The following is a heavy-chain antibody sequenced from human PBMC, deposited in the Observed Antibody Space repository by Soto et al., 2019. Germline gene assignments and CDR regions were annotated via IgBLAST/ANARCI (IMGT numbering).Heavy chain of an antibody. CDR1: RFTFSSYN. D-gene: IGHD6-19*01. V-gene: IGHV3-30*03. Sequence: QVQLVESGGGVVQPGRSLKLSCAASRFTFSSYNMHWVRQAPGKGLEWVAVISHDGSNKDYADSVKGRFTISRDNSKNPLYLQMHSLRAEDTVVYYCARDLSDSIGWFFDFWGQGTLVTVSS. CDR2: ISHDGSNK. J-gene: IGHJ4*02. CDR3: ARDLSDSIGWFFDF.